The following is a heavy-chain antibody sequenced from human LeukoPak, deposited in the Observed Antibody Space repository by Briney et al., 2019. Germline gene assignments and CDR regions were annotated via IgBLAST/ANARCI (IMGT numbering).Heavy chain of an antibody. V-gene: IGHV3-23*01. Sequence: PGGSLRLSCAASGFTFNNYAMSWVRQAPGKGLEWVSAISGSGGSTYYADSVKGRFTISRDISKNTLYLQMNSLRAEDTAVYYCAKVWGRNYYGSGSYLNRGLSFDYWGQGTLVTVSS. CDR1: GFTFNNYA. CDR2: ISGSGGST. CDR3: AKVWGRNYYGSGSYLNRGLSFDY. J-gene: IGHJ4*02. D-gene: IGHD3-10*01.